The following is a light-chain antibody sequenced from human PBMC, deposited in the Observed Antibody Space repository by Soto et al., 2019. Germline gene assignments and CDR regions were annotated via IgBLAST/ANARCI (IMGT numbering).Light chain of an antibody. Sequence: EIVMTQSPVALSVSPGESAALSCRASQSVGRNFAWYQQRPGQAPRVLIYGTSTRATGVPARFSGSGSATDFTLTISSLQSEDFAVDYCQQYYRWPYTCGLGTRLEIK. V-gene: IGKV3-15*01. CDR1: QSVGRN. J-gene: IGKJ2*01. CDR3: QQYYRWPYT. CDR2: GTS.